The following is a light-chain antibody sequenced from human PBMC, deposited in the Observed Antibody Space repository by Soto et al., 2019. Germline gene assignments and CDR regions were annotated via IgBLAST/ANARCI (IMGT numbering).Light chain of an antibody. CDR1: QNINTW. Sequence: DIQMTQTPSTLSASVGDRVTITCRASQNINTWLAWYQQKPGRAPQVLIYDASRLQSGVSSRFSGSGSGTEFTLTITILQPDDFATYFCQQSTSFGQGTKLEIK. J-gene: IGKJ2*01. CDR2: DAS. CDR3: QQSTS. V-gene: IGKV1-5*01.